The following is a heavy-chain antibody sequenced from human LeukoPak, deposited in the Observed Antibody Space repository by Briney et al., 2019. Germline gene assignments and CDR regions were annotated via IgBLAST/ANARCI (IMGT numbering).Heavy chain of an antibody. J-gene: IGHJ4*02. Sequence: PSETLSLTCTVSGGSISSYYWSWIRQPPGKGLEWIGYIYYSGSTNYNPSLKSRVTISVDTSKNQFSLKLSSVTAADTAVYYCARVPLSRYYDSSGYYASFDYWGQGTLVTVSS. CDR2: IYYSGST. V-gene: IGHV4-59*01. D-gene: IGHD3-22*01. CDR3: ARVPLSRYYDSSGYYASFDY. CDR1: GGSISSYY.